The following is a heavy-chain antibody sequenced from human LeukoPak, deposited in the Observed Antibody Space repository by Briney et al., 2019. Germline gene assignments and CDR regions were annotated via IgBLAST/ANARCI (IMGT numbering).Heavy chain of an antibody. J-gene: IGHJ5*02. CDR1: GYSSTSYW. V-gene: IGHV5-51*01. Sequence: HGESLKISCKGSGYSSTSYWIGWVRQMPGKGLEWMGIIYPGDSDTRYSPSFQGQVTISADKSISTAYLQWSSLKASDTAMYYCARLGSYCSSTSCYPQYNWFDPWGQGTLVTVSS. CDR3: ARLGSYCSSTSCYPQYNWFDP. D-gene: IGHD2-2*01. CDR2: IYPGDSDT.